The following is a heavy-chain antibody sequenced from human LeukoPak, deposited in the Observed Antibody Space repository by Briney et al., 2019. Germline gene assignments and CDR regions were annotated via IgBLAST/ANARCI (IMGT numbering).Heavy chain of an antibody. CDR1: GGSLSRSSYY. V-gene: IGHV4-61*01. J-gene: IGHJ4*02. CDR3: ARDRGSDILLDY. CDR2: IYYSGST. D-gene: IGHD2-15*01. Sequence: SETLSLTCTVSGGSLSRSSYYWSWIRQPPGKGLEWIGYIYYSGSTNYNPSLKSRVTISVDTSKNQFSLKLSSVTAADTAVYYCARDRGSDILLDYWGQGTLVTVSS.